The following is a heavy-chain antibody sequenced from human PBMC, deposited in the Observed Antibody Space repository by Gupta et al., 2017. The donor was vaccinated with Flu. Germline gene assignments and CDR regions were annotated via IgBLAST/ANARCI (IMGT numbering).Heavy chain of an antibody. CDR1: GFTFSRYG. D-gene: IGHD5-12*01. J-gene: IGHJ5*02. Sequence: QVQLVESGGGVVQPGRSLRLSCAASGFTFSRYGMHWVRQAPGKGLEWVAVISYDGSTKYYADSVKGRFTISRDNSKNTLYLQMNSLSTEDTAVYYCAKARSGRDGYNWVGLDHWGQGTLVTVSS. V-gene: IGHV3-30*18. CDR3: AKARSGRDGYNWVGLDH. CDR2: ISYDGSTK.